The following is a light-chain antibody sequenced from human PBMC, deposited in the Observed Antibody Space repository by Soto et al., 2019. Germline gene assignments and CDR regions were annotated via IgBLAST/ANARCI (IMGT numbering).Light chain of an antibody. CDR1: QSASSN. J-gene: IGKJ4*01. Sequence: EIVMTQSPATLYVSPGERVTLSCRASQSASSNLAWYQHKPGQAPRLLMFLASTRVAGIPARFSGSGTGTDFTLTISSLQSEDFAVYYCQQYNKWPLTFGGGTKVEIK. CDR2: LAS. V-gene: IGKV3-15*01. CDR3: QQYNKWPLT.